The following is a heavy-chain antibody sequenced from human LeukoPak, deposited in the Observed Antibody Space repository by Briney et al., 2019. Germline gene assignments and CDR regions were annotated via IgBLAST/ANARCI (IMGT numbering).Heavy chain of an antibody. CDR2: ISGSGGST. CDR1: GFPFSSYA. CDR3: ARDLHYAFDI. Sequence: GGSLRLSCAASGFPFSSYAMSWVRQAPGKGLEWVSAISGSGGSTYYADSVKGRFTISRDNSKNTLYLQMNSLRVEDTAVYYCARDLHYAFDIWGQGTMVTVSS. J-gene: IGHJ3*02. V-gene: IGHV3-23*01.